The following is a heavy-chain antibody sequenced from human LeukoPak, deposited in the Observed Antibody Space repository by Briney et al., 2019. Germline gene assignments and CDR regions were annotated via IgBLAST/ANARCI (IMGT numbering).Heavy chain of an antibody. CDR1: GFTVNTNY. CDR2: LYGDGTT. Sequence: GGSLRLSCEGSGFTVNTNYMNWVRQGPGKGLEWVSILYGDGTTYYADSVKGRFTISRDNSKNTVYLQMNNLRVDDTAVYYCARDRNSNNWFFFWGRGTLVTVSS. J-gene: IGHJ4*02. CDR3: ARDRNSNNWFFF. D-gene: IGHD6-13*01. V-gene: IGHV3-66*01.